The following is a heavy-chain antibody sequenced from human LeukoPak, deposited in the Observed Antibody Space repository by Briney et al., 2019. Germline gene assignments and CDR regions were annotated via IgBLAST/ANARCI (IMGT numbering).Heavy chain of an antibody. CDR1: GGSIRSNY. CDR3: ARAVRNNYYYYYMDV. Sequence: SETLSLTCSVSGGSIRSNYWNWIRQPPGKELEGIGYIYHSGSTNYNPSLKSRVTISVDTSKNQFSLKLNSVTAADTAVYFCARAVRNNYYYYYMDVWGKGTTVTVSS. J-gene: IGHJ6*03. V-gene: IGHV4-59*01. CDR2: IYHSGST.